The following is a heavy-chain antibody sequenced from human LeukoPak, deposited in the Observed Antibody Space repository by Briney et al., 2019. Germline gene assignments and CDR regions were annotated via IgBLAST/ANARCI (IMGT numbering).Heavy chain of an antibody. Sequence: SETLSLTCSVSGASVSSGSYYWSWIRQPPGKGLEWIGFIYDSGSTNHNPSLKSRVTISLDTSKNQFSLRLSSVTAADTAVYFCASRHGNSGSSNCWGQETLVTVSS. V-gene: IGHV4-61*01. CDR3: ASRHGNSGSSNC. CDR2: IYDSGST. CDR1: GASVSSGSYY. J-gene: IGHJ4*02. D-gene: IGHD3-10*01.